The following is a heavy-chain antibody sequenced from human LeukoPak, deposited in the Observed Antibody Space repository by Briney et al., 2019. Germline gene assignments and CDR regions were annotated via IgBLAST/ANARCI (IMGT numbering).Heavy chain of an antibody. J-gene: IGHJ4*02. Sequence: ASVKVSCKASGYTFTSYFMHWVRQASGQGLEWMGIINPSGGSTTYAQKLQGRVTMTTDTSTSTAYMELRSLRSDDTAVYYCARSYNSGRFDYWGQGTLVTVSS. CDR2: INPSGGST. V-gene: IGHV1-46*01. CDR1: GYTFTSYF. D-gene: IGHD6-19*01. CDR3: ARSYNSGRFDY.